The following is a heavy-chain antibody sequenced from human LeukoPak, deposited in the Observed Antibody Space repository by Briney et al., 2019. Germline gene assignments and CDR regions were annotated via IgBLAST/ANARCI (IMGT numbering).Heavy chain of an antibody. CDR2: ISYDGSNK. J-gene: IGHJ4*02. Sequence: PGGSLRLSCAASGFTFSSYAMHWVRQAPGKGLEWVAAISYDGSNKYYADSVKGRFTISRDNSKNTLYLQMNSLRAEDTAVYYCARDQGYYYGSGSQHFDHWGQGTLVTVSS. V-gene: IGHV3-30*04. CDR3: ARDQGYYYGSGSQHFDH. D-gene: IGHD3-10*01. CDR1: GFTFSSYA.